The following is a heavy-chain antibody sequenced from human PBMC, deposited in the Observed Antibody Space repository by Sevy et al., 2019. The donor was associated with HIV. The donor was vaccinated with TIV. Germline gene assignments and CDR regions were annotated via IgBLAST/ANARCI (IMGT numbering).Heavy chain of an antibody. V-gene: IGHV1-69*13. D-gene: IGHD5-12*01. J-gene: IGHJ5*02. CDR1: GDTFTNHV. CDR2: IIPVHATA. CDR3: ARGTGGYNGHRLRFDP. Sequence: ASVKVSCKASGDTFTNHVFTWVRQAPGQGLEWMGGIIPVHATANYAEKFQGKVTITADESTSTIYMELISLRSDDTAVYYCARGTGGYNGHRLRFDPWGQGTLVTVSS.